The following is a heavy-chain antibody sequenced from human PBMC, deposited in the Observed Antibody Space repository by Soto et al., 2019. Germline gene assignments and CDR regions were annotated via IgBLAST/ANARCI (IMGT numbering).Heavy chain of an antibody. V-gene: IGHV3-7*01. CDR2: IKQDGSEK. D-gene: IGHD5-12*01. CDR3: ARPPDGYDYVVNYYYYYYMDV. Sequence: GGSLRLSCAASGLTFSSYCMSWVRQAPGKGLEWVANIKQDGSEKYYVDSVKGRFTISRDNAKNSLYLQMNSLRAEDTAVYYCARPPDGYDYVVNYYYYYYMDVWGKGTTVTVSS. CDR1: GLTFSSYC. J-gene: IGHJ6*03.